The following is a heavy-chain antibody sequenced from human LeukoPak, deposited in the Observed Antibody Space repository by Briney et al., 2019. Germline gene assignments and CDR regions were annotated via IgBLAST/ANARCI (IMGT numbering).Heavy chain of an antibody. CDR3: ARVSPSMTTVVN. CDR2: IYYSGST. V-gene: IGHV4-31*03. CDR1: CGSISSGGYS. J-gene: IGHJ4*02. Sequence: SETLSLTCTVSCGSISSGGYSWSWIRQHPGKGLEWIGYIYYSGSTCYNPSLKSRVTISVDTSKNQFSLTLSSVTAADTAVYYCARVSPSMTTVVNWGQGTLVTVSS. D-gene: IGHD4-23*01.